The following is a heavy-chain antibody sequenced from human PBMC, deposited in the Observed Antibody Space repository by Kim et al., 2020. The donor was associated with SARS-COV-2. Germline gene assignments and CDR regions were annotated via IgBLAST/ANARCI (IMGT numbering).Heavy chain of an antibody. CDR1: GGSFSGYY. CDR2: INHSGST. J-gene: IGHJ5*02. V-gene: IGHV4-34*01. Sequence: SETLSLTCAVYGGSFSGYYWSWIRQPPGKGLEWIGEINHSGSTNYNPSLKSRVTISVDTSKNQFSLKLSSVTAADTAVYYCASGTVYSSGWLTYNWFDPWGQGTLVTVSS. CDR3: ASGTVYSSGWLTYNWFDP. D-gene: IGHD6-19*01.